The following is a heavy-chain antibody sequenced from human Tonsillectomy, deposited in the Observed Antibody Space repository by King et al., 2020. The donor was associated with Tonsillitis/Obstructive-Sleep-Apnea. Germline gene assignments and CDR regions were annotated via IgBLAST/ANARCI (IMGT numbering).Heavy chain of an antibody. CDR1: GFSLSTSGVG. Sequence: ITLKESGPTLVKPTQTLTLTCTFSGFSLSTSGVGVGWIRQPPGKSLDWLALIYWYEETPYSPSLKSRRTITKDTSKNQAVLTMTNMDPVDTATYYCAHYPVRFTAMVSMDVWGKGTTVTVAS. V-gene: IGHV2-5*01. D-gene: IGHD5-18*01. J-gene: IGHJ6*03. CDR2: IYWYEET. CDR3: AHYPVRFTAMVSMDV.